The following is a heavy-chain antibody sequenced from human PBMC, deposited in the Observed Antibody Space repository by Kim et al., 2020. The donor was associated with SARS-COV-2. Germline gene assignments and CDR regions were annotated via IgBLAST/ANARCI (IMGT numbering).Heavy chain of an antibody. D-gene: IGHD3-3*01. CDR2: ISGSGGST. CDR3: AKSGLRFLEWLPYLDY. J-gene: IGHJ4*02. CDR1: GFTFSSYA. V-gene: IGHV3-23*01. Sequence: GGSLRLSCAASGFTFSSYAMSWVRQAPGKGLEWVSAISGSGGSTYYADSVKGRFTISRDNSKNTLYLQMNSLRAEDTAVYYCAKSGLRFLEWLPYLDYWGQGTLVTVSS.